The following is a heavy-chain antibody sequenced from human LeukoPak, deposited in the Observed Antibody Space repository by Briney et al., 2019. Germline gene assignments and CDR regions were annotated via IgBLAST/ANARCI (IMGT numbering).Heavy chain of an antibody. J-gene: IGHJ1*01. Sequence: GGSLRLSCAASGFTFSSYAMSWVRQAPGKGLEWVSAISGSGGSTYYADSVKGRFTISRDNAKNSLFLQMNSLRAEDTAVYYCARDPPSFQHWGQGTLVTVSS. V-gene: IGHV3-23*01. CDR3: ARDPPSFQH. CDR1: GFTFSSYA. CDR2: ISGSGGST.